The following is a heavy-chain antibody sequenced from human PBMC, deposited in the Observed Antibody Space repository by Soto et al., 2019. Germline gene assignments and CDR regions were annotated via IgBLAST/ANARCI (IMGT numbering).Heavy chain of an antibody. CDR1: GGSISSSNW. J-gene: IGHJ6*02. Sequence: SETLSLTCAVSGGSISSSNWWSWVRQPPGKGLEWIGEIYHSGSTNYNPSLKSRVTISVDTSKNQFSLKLSSVTAADTAVYYCARLRHILTGFPPYGMDVWGQGTTVTVSS. D-gene: IGHD3-9*01. V-gene: IGHV4-4*02. CDR2: IYHSGST. CDR3: ARLRHILTGFPPYGMDV.